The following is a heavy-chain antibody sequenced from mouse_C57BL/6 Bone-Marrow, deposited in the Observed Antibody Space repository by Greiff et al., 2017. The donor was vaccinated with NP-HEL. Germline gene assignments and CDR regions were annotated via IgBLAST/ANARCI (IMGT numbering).Heavy chain of an antibody. CDR1: GYTFTSYW. CDR3: ARLLRPQDFDY. D-gene: IGHD1-2*01. CDR2: IDPSDSYT. J-gene: IGHJ2*01. Sequence: QVQLQQPGAELVMPGASVKLSCKASGYTFTSYWMHWVKQRPGQGLEWIGEIDPSDSYTNYNQKFKGKSTLTVDKSSSTAYMQLSSLTSEDSAVYYCARLLRPQDFDYWGQGTNLTVSS. V-gene: IGHV1-69*01.